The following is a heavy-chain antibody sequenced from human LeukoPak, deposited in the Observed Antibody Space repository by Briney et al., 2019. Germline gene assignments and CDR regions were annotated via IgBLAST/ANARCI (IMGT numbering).Heavy chain of an antibody. CDR3: ARSLGQWLVQNYYYMDV. V-gene: IGHV3-48*01. J-gene: IGHJ6*03. Sequence: GGSLRLSCAASGFTFSSYSMNWVRQAPGKGLEWVSYISSSSSTIYYADSVKGRFTISRDNAKNSLYLQMNSLRAGDTAVYYCARSLGQWLVQNYYYMDVWGKGTTVTVSS. D-gene: IGHD6-19*01. CDR2: ISSSSSTI. CDR1: GFTFSSYS.